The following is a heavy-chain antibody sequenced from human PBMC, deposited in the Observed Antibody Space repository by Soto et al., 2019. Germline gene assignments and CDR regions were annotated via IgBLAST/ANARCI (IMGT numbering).Heavy chain of an antibody. V-gene: IGHV3-30-3*01. Sequence: QVHLVESGGGVVQPGRSLRLSCAASGFTFSNSAMHWARQAPGKGLEWVAVISYDGNNKYYADSVKGRFTISRDNSMNILYLQMNSLRPEDTAVYYCARDRVVAGIGEIDYWGQGTLVTVSS. CDR2: ISYDGNNK. D-gene: IGHD6-19*01. CDR1: GFTFSNSA. J-gene: IGHJ4*02. CDR3: ARDRVVAGIGEIDY.